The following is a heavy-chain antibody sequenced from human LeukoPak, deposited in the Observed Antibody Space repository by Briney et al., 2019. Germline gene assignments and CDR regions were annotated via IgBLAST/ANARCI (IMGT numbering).Heavy chain of an antibody. Sequence: SETLSLTCTVSGGSNYWSWIRQPPGKGLEWIAYIHYSGSPNYNPSLKSRVTISVDTSKNQFSLKLSSVSAADTAVYYCARHVDSSGWYRSYFDYWGQGTLVTVSS. CDR3: ARHVDSSGWYRSYFDY. V-gene: IGHV4-59*08. D-gene: IGHD6-19*01. CDR1: GGSNY. J-gene: IGHJ4*02. CDR2: IHYSGSP.